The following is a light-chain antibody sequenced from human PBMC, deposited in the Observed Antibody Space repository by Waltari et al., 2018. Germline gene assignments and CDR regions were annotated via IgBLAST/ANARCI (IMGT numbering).Light chain of an antibody. V-gene: IGKV4-1*01. CDR3: QQYDNTPFT. CDR2: WAS. CDR1: QNVNNK. J-gene: IGKJ3*01. Sequence: DVVVTQSPDSLAVSLGERATINCKSSQNVNNKLAWYQQKPGQPPNLLIYWASTRASGVPDRFSVSGSGTDLTRTISSLQADDVAVYYCQQYDNTPFTCGPGTKVDIK.